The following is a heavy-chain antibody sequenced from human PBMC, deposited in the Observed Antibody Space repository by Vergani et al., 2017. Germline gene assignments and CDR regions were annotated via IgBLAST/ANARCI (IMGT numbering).Heavy chain of an antibody. J-gene: IGHJ4*02. V-gene: IGHV3-21*01. CDR1: GFDFNSYS. Sequence: EVQLVESGGGLVRPGGSLRLSCAASGFDFNSYSMNWIRQAPGKGLEWVASISSQTDYIFYADALRGRFTSSRDNAAQSLFLQMSSLRAEDTGVYFCARDLRGYGPFDLWGQGTLVTVS. D-gene: IGHD6-25*01. CDR3: ARDLRGYGPFDL. CDR2: ISSQTDYI.